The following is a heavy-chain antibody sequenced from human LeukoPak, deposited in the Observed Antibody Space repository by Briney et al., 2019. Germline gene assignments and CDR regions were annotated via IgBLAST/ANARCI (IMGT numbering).Heavy chain of an antibody. J-gene: IGHJ5*02. V-gene: IGHV3-21*01. D-gene: IGHD5/OR15-5a*01. Sequence: GGSLRLSCAASGFTFSSYSMNWVRQAPGKGLEWVPSISSSSYIYYADSVKGRFTISRDNAKNSLYLQMNSLRAEDTAVYYCARAGSTLDWFDPWGQGTLVTVSS. CDR3: ARAGSTLDWFDP. CDR2: ISSSSYI. CDR1: GFTFSSYS.